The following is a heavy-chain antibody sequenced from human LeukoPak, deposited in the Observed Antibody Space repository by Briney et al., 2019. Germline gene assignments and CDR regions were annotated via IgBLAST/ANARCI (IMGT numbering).Heavy chain of an antibody. CDR2: IKSKTDGGTI. V-gene: IGHV3-15*05. CDR3: TTVTLRPVGL. Sequence: GGSLRLSCAASGFSLTNAWMSWVRQAPGKGLGWVGRIKSKTDGGTIDYAAPVKGRFTISRDDSKNTLFLQMNSLKIEDTAVYYCTTVTLRPVGLWGQGTLVTVSS. CDR1: GFSLTNAW. D-gene: IGHD3-10*01. J-gene: IGHJ4*02.